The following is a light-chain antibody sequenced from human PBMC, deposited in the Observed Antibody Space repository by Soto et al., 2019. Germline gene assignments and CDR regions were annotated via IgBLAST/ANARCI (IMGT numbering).Light chain of an antibody. Sequence: DIQMTQSPSSLSASVGDRVTITCQASQDINSYLSWYQQRPGKAPKLLIYDAFTLETGVPSRFSGSGSGTDFIFTISSLQPEDFALYYCQQYDTFPVTFGQGTRLEIK. CDR3: QQYDTFPVT. CDR1: QDINSY. V-gene: IGKV1-33*01. CDR2: DAF. J-gene: IGKJ5*01.